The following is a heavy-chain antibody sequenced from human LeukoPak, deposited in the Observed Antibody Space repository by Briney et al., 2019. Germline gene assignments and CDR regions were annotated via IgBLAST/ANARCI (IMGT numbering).Heavy chain of an antibody. CDR3: AKSGGLSGSGRLAMDV. Sequence: GGSLRLSCAASGFTFSSYAMSWVRQAPGKGLEWVSLISGNGVGTYYADSVKGRFTSSRDNSNNTLYVQMNSLRVEDTAVYYCAKSGGLSGSGRLAMDVWGQGTTATVSS. CDR2: ISGNGVGT. D-gene: IGHD3-10*01. V-gene: IGHV3-23*01. CDR1: GFTFSSYA. J-gene: IGHJ6*02.